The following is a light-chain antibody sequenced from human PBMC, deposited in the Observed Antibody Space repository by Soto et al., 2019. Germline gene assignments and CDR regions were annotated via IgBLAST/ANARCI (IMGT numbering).Light chain of an antibody. J-gene: IGKJ3*01. CDR2: VAS. V-gene: IGKV3-20*01. Sequence: EIVLTQSPGILSLSPGERATLSCRASQSVSSNYVAWYQQKPGQAPRLLIYVASNRATDIPERFSGSGSGTDFTLSISRLEPEDFAVYYCQQYGSSPTFGPGTTVDIK. CDR3: QQYGSSPT. CDR1: QSVSSNY.